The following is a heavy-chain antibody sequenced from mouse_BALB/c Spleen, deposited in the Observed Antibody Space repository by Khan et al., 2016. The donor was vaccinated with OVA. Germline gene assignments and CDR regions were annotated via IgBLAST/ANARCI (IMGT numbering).Heavy chain of an antibody. CDR2: INSNGGSN. V-gene: IGHV5-6-3*01. J-gene: IGHJ2*01. CDR3: ARMARTIN. CDR1: GFTFSSYG. Sequence: EVQLQESGGGLVQPGGSLKLSCAASGFTFSSYGMSWVRQTPDKRLELVATINSNGGSNYYSDSVKGRFTISRDNAKNTLYLQMNSLKSEDTSKYYCARMARTINWGQGTTLTVSS.